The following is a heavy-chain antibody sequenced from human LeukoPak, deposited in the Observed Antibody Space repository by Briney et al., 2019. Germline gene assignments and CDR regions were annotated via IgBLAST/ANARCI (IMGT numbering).Heavy chain of an antibody. V-gene: IGHV4-59*01. CDR1: GGSITTYY. J-gene: IGHJ3*02. Sequence: KASETLSLTCIMAGGSITTYYWSWIRQPPGKGLEWIGYIHSSVSTNYNPSLKDRLTISIDTSKNQFSLKLNSVTAADTAVYYCARDETSKGDAFDIWGQGTMVTVSS. CDR2: IHSSVST. CDR3: ARDETSKGDAFDI.